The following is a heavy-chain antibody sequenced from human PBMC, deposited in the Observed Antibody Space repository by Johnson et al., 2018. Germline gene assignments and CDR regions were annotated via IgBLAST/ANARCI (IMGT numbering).Heavy chain of an antibody. V-gene: IGHV4-59*11. Sequence: QVQLVQSGPGLVKPSETLSLICTVSGVSLSLHQWAWIRQAHGKGLEWIGFIYEDGSTNYNPSLKSRVTISVDRSKNQFSLKLTSATAADTAVYYCARESFSMRTGNDGFDLWGQGTKVNVSS. CDR2: IYEDGST. D-gene: IGHD2/OR15-2a*01. CDR1: GVSLSLHQ. J-gene: IGHJ3*01. CDR3: ARESFSMRTGNDGFDL.